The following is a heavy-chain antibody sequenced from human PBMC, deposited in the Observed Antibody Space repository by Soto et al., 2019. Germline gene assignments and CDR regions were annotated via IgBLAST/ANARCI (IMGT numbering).Heavy chain of an antibody. D-gene: IGHD3-10*01. CDR2: IYYSGST. Sequence: SETLSLTCTVSGGSISSGGYYWSWIRQHPGKGLEWIGYIYYSGSTYYNPSLKSRVTISVDTSKNQFSLKLSSVTAADTAVYYCARFVVITRVGGDLAAYDFWSQGTMVTVSS. CDR3: ARFVVITRVGGDLAAYDF. CDR1: GGSISSGGYY. V-gene: IGHV4-31*03. J-gene: IGHJ3*01.